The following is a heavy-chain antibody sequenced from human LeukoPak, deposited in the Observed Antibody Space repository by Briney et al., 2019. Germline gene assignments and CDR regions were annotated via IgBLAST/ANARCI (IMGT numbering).Heavy chain of an antibody. V-gene: IGHV4-39*02. CDR1: GGSISSSSYY. Sequence: SETLSLTCTVSGGSISSSSYYWGWIRQPPGKGLEWIGSIYYSGSTYYNPSLKSRVTISVDTSKNQFSLKLSSVTAADTAVYYCARDQGATEGRDAFDIWGQGTMVTVSS. CDR3: ARDQGATEGRDAFDI. J-gene: IGHJ3*02. D-gene: IGHD1-26*01. CDR2: IYYSGST.